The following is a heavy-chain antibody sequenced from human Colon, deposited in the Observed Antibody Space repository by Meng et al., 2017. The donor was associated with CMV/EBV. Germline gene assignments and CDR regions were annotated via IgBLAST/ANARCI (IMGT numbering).Heavy chain of an antibody. CDR3: ARAGYGGYIKDAFDY. V-gene: IGHV3-30*03. CDR1: GLTLSNYK. CDR2: ISYDGSKT. Sequence: GESLKISCGVSGLTLSNYKMHWVRQAPGKGLEWVAVISYDGSKTYHADSAKGRFTISRDNSKNTLYLQMDSLRPEDTAVYFCARAGYGGYIKDAFDYWGQGTLVTVSS. J-gene: IGHJ4*02. D-gene: IGHD5-18*01.